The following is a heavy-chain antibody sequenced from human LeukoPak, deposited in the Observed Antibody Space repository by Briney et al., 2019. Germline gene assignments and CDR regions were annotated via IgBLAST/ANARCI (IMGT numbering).Heavy chain of an antibody. D-gene: IGHD3-22*01. CDR2: IKQDGGEK. CDR1: GFTFSSYW. CDR3: ARVSYYDSSGYYYGYAFDI. J-gene: IGHJ3*02. V-gene: IGHV3-7*01. Sequence: GGSLRLSCAASGFTFSSYWVSWVRQAPGKGLEWVANIKQDGGEKYYVDSVKGRFTISRDNAKNSLYLQMNSLRAEDTAVYYCARVSYYDSSGYYYGYAFDIWGQGTMVTVSS.